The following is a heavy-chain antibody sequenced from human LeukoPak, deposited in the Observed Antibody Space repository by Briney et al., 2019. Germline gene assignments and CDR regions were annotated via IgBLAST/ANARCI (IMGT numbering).Heavy chain of an antibody. CDR1: GGSINSSPYY. J-gene: IGHJ3*02. CDR2: LSYSGKT. D-gene: IGHD1-26*01. Sequence: SDTLSLTCIISGGSINSSPYYWGWIRQPPGEGLEWIGTLSYSGKTYYNPSLKSRVTISVDTSKNQFSLKLSSVTAADTAVYYCARSPGLIVGALDIWGQGTMVTVSS. CDR3: ARSPGLIVGALDI. V-gene: IGHV4-39*07.